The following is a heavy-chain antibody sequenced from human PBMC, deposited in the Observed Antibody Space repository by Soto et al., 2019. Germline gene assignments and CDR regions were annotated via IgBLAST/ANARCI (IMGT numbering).Heavy chain of an antibody. CDR3: ARSRGTTFSEYYYYGMDV. Sequence: GESLKISCKGSGYSFTSYWIGWVRQMPGKGLEWMGIIYPGDSDTRYSPSSQGQVTISADKSISTAYLQWSSLKASDTAMYYCARSRGTTFSEYYYYGMDVWGQGTTVTVSS. V-gene: IGHV5-51*01. CDR2: IYPGDSDT. D-gene: IGHD1-7*01. CDR1: GYSFTSYW. J-gene: IGHJ6*02.